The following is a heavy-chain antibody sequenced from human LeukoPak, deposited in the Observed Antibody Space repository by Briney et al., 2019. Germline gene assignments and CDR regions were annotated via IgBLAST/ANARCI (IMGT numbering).Heavy chain of an antibody. V-gene: IGHV1-2*02. D-gene: IGHD3-10*01. Sequence: ASVKVSCKASGYTFTGYYMHWVRQAPGQGLEWMGWINPNSGGTNYAQKFQGRVTMTRDTSISTAYMELSRLRSDDTAVYYCAREGHYGSGSYYKADAFDIWGQGTMVTVSS. J-gene: IGHJ3*02. CDR2: INPNSGGT. CDR3: AREGHYGSGSYYKADAFDI. CDR1: GYTFTGYY.